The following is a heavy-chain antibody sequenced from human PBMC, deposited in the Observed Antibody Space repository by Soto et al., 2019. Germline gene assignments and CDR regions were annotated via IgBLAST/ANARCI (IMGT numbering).Heavy chain of an antibody. CDR2: ISSNGGST. V-gene: IGHV3-64*01. CDR3: ARGLDYYGSGSSTN. Sequence: GGSLRLSCAASGFTFSSYAMHWVRQAPGKGLEYVSAISSNGGSTYYANSVKGRFTISRDNSKNTLYLQMGSLRAEDMAVYYCARGLDYYGSGSSTNWGQGTLVTVSS. J-gene: IGHJ4*02. D-gene: IGHD3-10*01. CDR1: GFTFSSYA.